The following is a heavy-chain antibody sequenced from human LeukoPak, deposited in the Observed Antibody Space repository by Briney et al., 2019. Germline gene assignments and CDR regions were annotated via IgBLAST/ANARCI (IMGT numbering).Heavy chain of an antibody. CDR2: ISSNGGST. J-gene: IGHJ3*01. Sequence: GGSLRLSCSASGFTFNSYAMHWVRQAPGKGLEYVSAISSNGGSTYYADSVKGRFTISRDNSKNTLYLQMSSLRAEDTAVYYCVKEGPRAEIPFWGQGTMVTVSS. V-gene: IGHV3-64D*06. D-gene: IGHD2-21*01. CDR1: GFTFNSYA. CDR3: VKEGPRAEIPF.